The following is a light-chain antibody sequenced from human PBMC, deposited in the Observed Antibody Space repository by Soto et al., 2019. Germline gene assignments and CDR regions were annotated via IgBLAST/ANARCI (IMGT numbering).Light chain of an antibody. CDR1: QSVSSN. CDR3: QQYNTWPKT. J-gene: IGKJ1*01. CDR2: GVS. V-gene: IGKV3-15*01. Sequence: EIVMTQSPATLSVSPGERVTLSCTASQSVSSNLAWYQQKPGQAPTLLISGVSTRATGIPARFSGSGSGTEFTLTISSLQSEDFAVYYCQQYNTWPKTFGQGTKVEIK.